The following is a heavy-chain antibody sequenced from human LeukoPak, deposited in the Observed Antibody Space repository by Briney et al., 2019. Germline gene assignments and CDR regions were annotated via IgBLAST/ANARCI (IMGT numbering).Heavy chain of an antibody. Sequence: SETLSLTCTVSGGSISSYYWSWIRQPPGKGLEWIGYIYYSGSTNYNPSLKSRVTTSVDTSKNQFSLKLSSVTAADTAVYYCARAYGSGTIIDYWGQGTLVTVSS. CDR2: IYYSGST. D-gene: IGHD3-10*01. J-gene: IGHJ4*02. CDR1: GGSISSYY. V-gene: IGHV4-59*01. CDR3: ARAYGSGTIIDY.